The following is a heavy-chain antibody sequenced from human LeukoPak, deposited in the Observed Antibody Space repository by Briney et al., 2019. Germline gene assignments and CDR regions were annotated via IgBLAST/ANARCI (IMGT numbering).Heavy chain of an antibody. CDR1: GYTFTCYY. CDR2: INPNSGDT. J-gene: IGHJ1*01. CDR3: ARPDCGGDCRLIQY. Sequence: ASVTVSCKSSGYTFTCYYIHWMRQSPGQGLEWVGWINPNSGDTEFAQKFQGRVTMTRDTSISTAYMELSRLRSDDTAVYYCARPDCGGDCRLIQYWGQRTLVTVSS. V-gene: IGHV1-2*02. D-gene: IGHD2-21*01.